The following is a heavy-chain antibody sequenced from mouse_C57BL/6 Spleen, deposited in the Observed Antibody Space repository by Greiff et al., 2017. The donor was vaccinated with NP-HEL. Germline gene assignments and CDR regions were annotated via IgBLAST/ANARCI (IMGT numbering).Heavy chain of an antibody. D-gene: IGHD2-14*01. Sequence: QVTLKVSGPGILQSSQTLSLTCSFSGFSLSTSGMGVSWIRQPSGKGLEWLAHIYWDDDKRSNPSLKSRLTISKDTSRNQVFLKITSVDTADTATYYSARREEYDAHYAMDYWGQGTSVTVSS. V-gene: IGHV8-12*01. CDR3: ARREEYDAHYAMDY. CDR1: GFSLSTSGMG. J-gene: IGHJ4*01. CDR2: IYWDDDK.